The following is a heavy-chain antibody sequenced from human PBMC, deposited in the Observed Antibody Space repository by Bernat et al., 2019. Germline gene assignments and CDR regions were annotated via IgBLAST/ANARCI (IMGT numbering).Heavy chain of an antibody. J-gene: IGHJ6*02. CDR2: NHDSGST. CDR1: GGSIRSGDYF. CDR3: ASPGAYSSGYYYYYYGMDV. Sequence: QVQLQESGPGLVEPSETLSLTCTVSGGSIRSGDYFWTWLRQLPGKGLEWIGYNHDSGSTSYNPSLKSRVTISLDTSKSQFSLKLSSVTAADTAVYFCASPGAYSSGYYYYYYGMDVWGQGTTVTVSS. D-gene: IGHD3-22*01. V-gene: IGHV4-31*03.